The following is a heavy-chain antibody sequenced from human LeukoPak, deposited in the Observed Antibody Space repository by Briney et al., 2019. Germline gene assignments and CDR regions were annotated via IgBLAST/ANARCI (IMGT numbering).Heavy chain of an antibody. CDR3: ARGLEDCSSTSCFPHFDY. V-gene: IGHV4-34*01. CDR2: INHSGST. D-gene: IGHD2-2*01. Sequence: GSLRLSCAASGFTFSRHGMTWVRQPPGKGLEWIGEINHSGSTNYNPSLKSRVTISVDTSKNQFSLKLSSVTAADTAVYYCARGLEDCSSTSCFPHFDYWGQGTLVTVSS. J-gene: IGHJ4*02. CDR1: GFTFSRHG.